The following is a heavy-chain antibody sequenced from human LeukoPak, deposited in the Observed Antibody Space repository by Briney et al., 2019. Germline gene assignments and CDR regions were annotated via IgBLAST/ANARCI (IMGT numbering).Heavy chain of an antibody. J-gene: IGHJ4*02. Sequence: GGSLRLSCAASGFTFSNYGMSWVRQAPGKGLEWVSVISGSGANTYYADSVKGRFIISRDNSKNTLYLQVNSLRAEDTAVYYCARRWDYWGQGTLVTVSS. CDR1: GFTFSNYG. D-gene: IGHD2-15*01. V-gene: IGHV3-23*01. CDR3: ARRWDY. CDR2: ISGSGANT.